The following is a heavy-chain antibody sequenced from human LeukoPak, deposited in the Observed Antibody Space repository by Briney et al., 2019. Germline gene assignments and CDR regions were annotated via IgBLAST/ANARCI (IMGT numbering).Heavy chain of an antibody. J-gene: IGHJ3*02. D-gene: IGHD2-15*01. CDR3: ARAYCSGGSCYSWIDAFDI. CDR2: INGDGSST. Sequence: PGGSLRLSCAASGFTFSSYWMDWVRQAPGKGLVWVSKINGDGSSTNYADSVKGRFTTSRDNAKNTLYLQMNSLRAEDTAVYYCARAYCSGGSCYSWIDAFDIWGQGTMVTVSS. V-gene: IGHV3-74*01. CDR1: GFTFSSYW.